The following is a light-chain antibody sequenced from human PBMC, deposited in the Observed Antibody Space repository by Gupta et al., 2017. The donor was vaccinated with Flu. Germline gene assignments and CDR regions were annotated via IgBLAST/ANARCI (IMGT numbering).Light chain of an antibody. CDR2: GAS. CDR1: QNISTY. V-gene: IGKV1-39*01. CDR3: QESYNSPFT. J-gene: IGKJ4*01. Sequence: DIQMPQSPSSLSASVGDRVTISCRTSQNISTYLNWYQEKPGKAPKLLSYGASTLQSGVPSRFSGSGSGTDFILTISSLQPEDFATYYCQESYNSPFTFGGGTKVEIK.